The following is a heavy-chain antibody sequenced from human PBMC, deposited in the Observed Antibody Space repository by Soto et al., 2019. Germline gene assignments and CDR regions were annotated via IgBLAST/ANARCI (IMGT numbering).Heavy chain of an antibody. V-gene: IGHV2-5*02. D-gene: IGHD4-17*01. Sequence: QITLKESGPTLVKPTQTLTLTCTFSGFSLSTSGVGVGWIRQPPGKALEWLALIYWDDDKRYSPSLKSRLTITKDTSKNQVVLTMTNMDPVDTATYYCAHSFPTVTTVSVWFDPWGQGTLVTVSS. CDR1: GFSLSTSGVG. J-gene: IGHJ5*02. CDR2: IYWDDDK. CDR3: AHSFPTVTTVSVWFDP.